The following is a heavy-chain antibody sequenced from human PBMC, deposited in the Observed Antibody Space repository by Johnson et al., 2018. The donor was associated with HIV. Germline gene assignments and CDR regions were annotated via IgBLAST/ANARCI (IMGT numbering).Heavy chain of an antibody. CDR2: IGTAGDT. V-gene: IGHV3-13*01. CDR3: AKKLGVLPVPWAFDI. CDR1: GFTFSSYD. J-gene: IGHJ3*02. D-gene: IGHD3-10*01. Sequence: VQLVESGGGLVQPGGSLRLSCAASGFTFSSYDMHWVRQATGKCLEWVSAIGTAGDTYYPGSVKGRFTISRENAKNSLYLQMNSLRAGDTAVYYCAKKLGVLPVPWAFDIWGQGTMVTVSS.